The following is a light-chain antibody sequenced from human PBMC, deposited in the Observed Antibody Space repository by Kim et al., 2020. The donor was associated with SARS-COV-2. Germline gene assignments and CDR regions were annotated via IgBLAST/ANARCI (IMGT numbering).Light chain of an antibody. V-gene: IGKV4-1*01. CDR3: QQYYSTPRT. CDR1: KSVLYSSNKKNY. CDR2: WAS. Sequence: ATINCKSSKSVLYSSNKKNYLAWYQKKPGQPPKLLMSWASTRESGVPDRFSGSGSGTDFTLTISSLQAEDVAVYYCQQYYSTPRTFGQGTKVDIK. J-gene: IGKJ1*01.